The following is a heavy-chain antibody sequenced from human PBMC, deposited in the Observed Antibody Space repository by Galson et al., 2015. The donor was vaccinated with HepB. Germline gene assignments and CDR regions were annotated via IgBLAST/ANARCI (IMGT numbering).Heavy chain of an antibody. CDR2: IKEDGSEN. V-gene: IGHV3-7*01. D-gene: IGHD6-13*01. CDR1: GFTFSTYW. CDR3: ATCGAPGTADY. Sequence: SLRLSCAASGFTFSTYWMGWVRQAPGKGLEWVATIKEDGSENYYVDSVKGRFTISRDNAKNSLYLEMNSLGAEDTALYYCATCGAPGTADYWGQGTLVTVSS. J-gene: IGHJ4*02.